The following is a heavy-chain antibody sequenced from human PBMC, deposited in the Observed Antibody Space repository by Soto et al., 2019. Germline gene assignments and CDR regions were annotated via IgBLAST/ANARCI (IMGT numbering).Heavy chain of an antibody. Sequence: EVQLLESGGALEQPGGSLSLSCAASGFTFRGYAMNWVRQAPGKGLEWVSVISGGGDSTYYADSVKARFTSSRDNSKNTLYLQMNSLRAEDTAVYYCARRGSGSYYDYWGQGTLVTVSS. D-gene: IGHD1-26*01. CDR3: ARRGSGSYYDY. CDR2: ISGGGDST. V-gene: IGHV3-23*01. J-gene: IGHJ4*02. CDR1: GFTFRGYA.